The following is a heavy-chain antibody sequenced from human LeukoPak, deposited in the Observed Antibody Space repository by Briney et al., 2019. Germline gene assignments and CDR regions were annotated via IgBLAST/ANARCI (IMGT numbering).Heavy chain of an antibody. CDR3: AKDRGQNLSDFLTGPAYYFDY. CDR1: GFTFSSHA. V-gene: IGHV3-23*01. CDR2: IGGSGGGS. J-gene: IGHJ4*02. D-gene: IGHD3/OR15-3a*01. Sequence: GGSLRLSCAASGFTFSSHAMTWVRQAPGKGLEWVSTIGGSGGGSYYADSVKGRFTISRDNSKNTVYLQMNSLRGEDTAVYFCAKDRGQNLSDFLTGPAYYFDYWGQGTLVTVSS.